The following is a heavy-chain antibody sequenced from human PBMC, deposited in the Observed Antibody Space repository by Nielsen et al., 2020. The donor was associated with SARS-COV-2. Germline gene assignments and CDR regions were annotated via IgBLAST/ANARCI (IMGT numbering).Heavy chain of an antibody. D-gene: IGHD3-16*01. J-gene: IGHJ3*01. CDR2: IYSGGDT. Sequence: GESLKISCAASGFTFSSYSMNWVRQAPGKGLEWVAVIYSGGDTYYADSVKGRFTISRDNAKNTLYLQMNSLRAEDTAVYYCASASAHVWGQGTMVTVSS. V-gene: IGHV3-66*01. CDR3: ASASAHV. CDR1: GFTFSSYS.